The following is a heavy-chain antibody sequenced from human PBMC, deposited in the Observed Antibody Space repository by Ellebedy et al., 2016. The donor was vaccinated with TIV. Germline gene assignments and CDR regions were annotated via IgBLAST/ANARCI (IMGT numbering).Heavy chain of an antibody. J-gene: IGHJ4*02. CDR2: ISAHNGNT. CDR3: ARGFKSRVRELSW. Sequence: AASVKVSCKASGYTFIGYYIHWVRQAPGQGLEWMGWISAHNGNTNSAQKLQGRVTMTTDTSTSTAYMELMSLRPDDTAVYYCARGFKSRVRELSWWGQGTLVTVSS. CDR1: GYTFIGYY. D-gene: IGHD3-16*02. V-gene: IGHV1-18*04.